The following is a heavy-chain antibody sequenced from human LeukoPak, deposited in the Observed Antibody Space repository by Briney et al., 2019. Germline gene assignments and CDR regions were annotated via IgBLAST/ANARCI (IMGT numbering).Heavy chain of an antibody. V-gene: IGHV4-39*01. CDR1: GASISRGRNY. CDR2: IYYSGNS. CDR3: ARHLSGSAMMHYFDY. D-gene: IGHD5-18*01. J-gene: IGHJ4*02. Sequence: SETLSLTCNVSGASISRGRNYWGWIRQSPGKGLEWIASIYYSGNSYYNPSLKSRVSISVDTSKNHISLKLFSLTAADTALYYCARHLSGSAMMHYFDYWGQGNLVTVSS.